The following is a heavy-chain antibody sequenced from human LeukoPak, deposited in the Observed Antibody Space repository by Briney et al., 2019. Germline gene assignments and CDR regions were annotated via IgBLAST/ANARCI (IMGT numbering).Heavy chain of an antibody. CDR3: ARGWKYSSDWYGRYYFDY. CDR2: ISSSSSYI. CDR1: GFTFSSYS. Sequence: PGGSLRLSCAASGFTFSSYSMNWVRQAPGKGLEWVSSISSSSSYIYYVDSVKGRFTISRDNAKNSLYLQMNSLRAEDTAVYYCARGWKYSSDWYGRYYFDYWGRGTLVTVSS. V-gene: IGHV3-21*01. J-gene: IGHJ4*02. D-gene: IGHD6-19*01.